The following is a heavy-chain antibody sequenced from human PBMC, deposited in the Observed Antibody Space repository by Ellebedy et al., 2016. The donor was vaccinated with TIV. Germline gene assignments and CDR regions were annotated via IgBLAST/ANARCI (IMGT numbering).Heavy chain of an antibody. D-gene: IGHD6-13*01. CDR3: ARTKVLSSSWYLVYYYYYYMDV. V-gene: IGHV3-7*01. J-gene: IGHJ6*03. Sequence: GGSLRLXXAASGFTFSSYWMSWARQAPGKGLEWVANIKQDGSEKYYVDSVKGRFTISRDNAKNSLYLQMNSLRAEDTAVYYCARTKVLSSSWYLVYYYYYYMDVWGKGTTVTVSS. CDR2: IKQDGSEK. CDR1: GFTFSSYW.